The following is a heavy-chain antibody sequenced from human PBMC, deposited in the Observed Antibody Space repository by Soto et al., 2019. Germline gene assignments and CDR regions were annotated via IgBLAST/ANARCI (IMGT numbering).Heavy chain of an antibody. D-gene: IGHD5-12*01. CDR1: GASISSYY. Sequence: SETLSLTCTVSGASISSYYWSWIRQPPGKGLDWIWFIYYSGSTNYNPSLKSRVTISVDTSKNQFSLKLSSVTAADTAVYFCAREPRGYSGYDSGDAFDIWGQGTMVTVSS. CDR3: AREPRGYSGYDSGDAFDI. J-gene: IGHJ3*02. V-gene: IGHV4-59*01. CDR2: IYYSGST.